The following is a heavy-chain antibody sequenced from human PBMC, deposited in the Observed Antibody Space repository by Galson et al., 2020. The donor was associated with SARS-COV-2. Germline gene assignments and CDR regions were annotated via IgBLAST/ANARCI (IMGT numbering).Heavy chain of an antibody. CDR3: ARGAALAFDY. CDR1: NGSISSGSYY. Sequence: SETLSHTCTVSNGSISSGSYYWTWIRQPAGKGLEWIGRISTSGSTNYNPSLKSRVTISVDPSKNQFSLQLTSVTAADTAVYYCARGAALAFDYWGRGTLVTVSS. J-gene: IGHJ4*02. V-gene: IGHV4-61*02. CDR2: ISTSGST. D-gene: IGHD6-13*01.